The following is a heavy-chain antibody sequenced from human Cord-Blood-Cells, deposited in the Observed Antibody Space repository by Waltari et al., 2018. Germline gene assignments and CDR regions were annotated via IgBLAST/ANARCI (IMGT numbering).Heavy chain of an antibody. CDR3: ARADSSSGWCGGYYYGMDV. Sequence: QVQLVQSGAEVKKPGSSVKVSCKASGGTFSSYAISWVRQAPGQGLEWMGGIIPIFGTANYAQKFQGRVTITADESTSTAYMELSSLRSEDTAVYYCARADSSSGWCGGYYYGMDVWGQGTTVTVSS. V-gene: IGHV1-69*01. CDR1: GGTFSSYA. D-gene: IGHD6-19*01. J-gene: IGHJ6*02. CDR2: IIPIFGTA.